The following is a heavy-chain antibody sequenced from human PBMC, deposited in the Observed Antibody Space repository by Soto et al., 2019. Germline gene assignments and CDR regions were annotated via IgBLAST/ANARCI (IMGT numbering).Heavy chain of an antibody. J-gene: IGHJ6*02. V-gene: IGHV4-59*01. CDR1: GGSISSYY. Sequence: SETLSLTXTVSGGSISSYYWSWIRQPPGKGLEWIGYIYYSGSTNYNPSLKSRVTISVDTSKNQFSLKLSSVTAADTAVYYCARGPGSSGWYYYYGMDVWGQGTTVTVSS. CDR2: IYYSGST. D-gene: IGHD6-19*01. CDR3: ARGPGSSGWYYYYGMDV.